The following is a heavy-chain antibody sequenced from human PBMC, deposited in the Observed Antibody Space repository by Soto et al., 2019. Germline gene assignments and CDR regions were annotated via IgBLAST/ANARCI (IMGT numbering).Heavy chain of an antibody. V-gene: IGHV6-1*01. J-gene: IGHJ6*03. D-gene: IGHD2-2*01. CDR1: GDSVSSNSAA. CDR3: AREPEADTSRDLDYYYYYMDV. CDR2: TYYRSKWYN. Sequence: SQTLSLTCPISGDSVSSNSAAWNWIRQSPSRGLEWLGRTYYRSKWYNDYAVSVKSRITINPDTSKNQFSLQLNSVTPEDTAVYYCAREPEADTSRDLDYYYYYMDVWGKGTTVTVSS.